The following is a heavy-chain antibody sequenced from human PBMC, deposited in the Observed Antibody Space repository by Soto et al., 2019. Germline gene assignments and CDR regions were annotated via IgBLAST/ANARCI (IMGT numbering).Heavy chain of an antibody. D-gene: IGHD2-2*01. CDR2: IIPIFATA. Sequence: ASVKVSCKASGGTFSSYAISWVRQAPGQGLEWMGGIIPIFATANYAQKFQGRVMITVDESTTTAYMDLSSLRSEDTAVYYCARSVSFRYQLLKRGMDVWGQGTTVTVSS. J-gene: IGHJ6*02. V-gene: IGHV1-69*13. CDR3: ARSVSFRYQLLKRGMDV. CDR1: GGTFSSYA.